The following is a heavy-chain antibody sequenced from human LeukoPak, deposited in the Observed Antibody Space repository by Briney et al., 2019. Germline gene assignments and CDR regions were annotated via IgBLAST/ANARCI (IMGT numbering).Heavy chain of an antibody. CDR1: GDSISSGGNS. J-gene: IGHJ6*02. Sequence: IPSETLSLTCTVSGDSISSGGNSWSWIRQPPGKGLEWIGYIYHSRSTYYNPSLKSRVTISVDRSKNQFSLKLSSVTAADTAVYYCARNSGYYSYYYYYGMDVWGQGTTVTVSS. V-gene: IGHV4-30-2*01. CDR3: ARNSGYYSYYYYYGMDV. CDR2: IYHSRST. D-gene: IGHD3-22*01.